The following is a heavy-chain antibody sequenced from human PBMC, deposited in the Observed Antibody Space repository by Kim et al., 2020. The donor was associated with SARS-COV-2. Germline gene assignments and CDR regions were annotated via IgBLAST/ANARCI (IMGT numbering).Heavy chain of an antibody. J-gene: IGHJ3*02. CDR2: IRSKAYGGTT. D-gene: IGHD3-22*01. CDR3: TRAMVVVIIVDAFDI. CDR1: GFTFGDYA. Sequence: GGSLRLSCTASGFTFGDYAMSWVRQAPGKGLEWVGFIRSKAYGGTTEYAASVKGRFTISRDDSKSIAYLQMNSLKTEDTAVYYCTRAMVVVIIVDAFDIWGQGTMVTVSS. V-gene: IGHV3-49*04.